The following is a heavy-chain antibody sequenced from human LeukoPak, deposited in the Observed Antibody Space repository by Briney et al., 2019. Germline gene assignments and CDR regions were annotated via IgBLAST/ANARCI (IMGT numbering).Heavy chain of an antibody. D-gene: IGHD3-22*01. CDR1: GGSISSYY. J-gene: IGHJ4*02. CDR2: IYTSGST. V-gene: IGHV4-4*07. Sequence: PSETLSLTCTVSGGSISSYYWSWIRPPAGKGLEWIGRIYTSGSTNYNPSLKSRITMSVDTSKNQFSLKLSSVIAADTAVYYCARELDYYDSSGYYDYWGQGTLVTVSS. CDR3: ARELDYYDSSGYYDY.